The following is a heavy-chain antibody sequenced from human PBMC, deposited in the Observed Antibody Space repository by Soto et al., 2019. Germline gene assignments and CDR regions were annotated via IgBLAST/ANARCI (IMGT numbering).Heavy chain of an antibody. J-gene: IGHJ5*02. Sequence: SETLSLTCAVYGGSFSGYYWSWIRQPPGKGLEWIGEINHSGSTNYNPSLKSRVTISVDTSKNQFSLKLSSVTAADTAVYYCARQAYYGSGTEPGGRFDPWGQGTLVTVSS. CDR2: INHSGST. D-gene: IGHD3-10*01. CDR3: ARQAYYGSGTEPGGRFDP. V-gene: IGHV4-34*01. CDR1: GGSFSGYY.